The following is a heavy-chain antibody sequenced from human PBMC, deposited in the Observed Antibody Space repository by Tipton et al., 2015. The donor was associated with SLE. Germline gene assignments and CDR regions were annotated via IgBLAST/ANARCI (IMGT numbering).Heavy chain of an antibody. CDR2: IRSKANSYAT. D-gene: IGHD6-19*01. J-gene: IGHJ6*02. Sequence: SLRLSCAASGFTFSGSTMHWVRQASGKGLEWVGRIRSKANSYATAYAASVKGRFTISRDDSKNTLYLQMNSLRAEDTAVYFCAKGSGWYEDDGMDVWGQGTTVTVSS. CDR1: GFTFSGST. CDR3: AKGSGWYEDDGMDV. V-gene: IGHV3-73*01.